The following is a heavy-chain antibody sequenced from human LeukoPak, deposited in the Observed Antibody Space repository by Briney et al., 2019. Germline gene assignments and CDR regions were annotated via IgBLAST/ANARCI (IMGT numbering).Heavy chain of an antibody. CDR2: ISSSGSTI. CDR3: ARDASYYYEMGAFDI. V-gene: IGHV3-48*03. D-gene: IGHD3-22*01. CDR1: GFTFSSYE. Sequence: GGSLRLSCAASGFTFSSYEMNWVRQAPGKGLEWVSYISSSGSTIYYADSVKGRFTISRDNAKNSLYLQTNSLRAEDTAVYYCARDASYYYEMGAFDIWGQGTMVTVSS. J-gene: IGHJ3*02.